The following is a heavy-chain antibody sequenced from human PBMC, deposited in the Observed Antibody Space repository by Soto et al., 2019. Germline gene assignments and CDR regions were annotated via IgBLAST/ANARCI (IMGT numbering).Heavy chain of an antibody. Sequence: ASVKVSCKASGYTFTSYDINWVRQATGQGLEWMGWMNPNSGNTGYAQKFQGRVTMTRNTSISTAYMELSSLRSEDTAAYYCARVGYYDFWSGYPPNAYYYYYMDFWGKGTSVTVSS. V-gene: IGHV1-8*01. CDR3: ARVGYYDFWSGYPPNAYYYYYMDF. CDR1: GYTFTSYD. CDR2: MNPNSGNT. J-gene: IGHJ6*03. D-gene: IGHD3-3*01.